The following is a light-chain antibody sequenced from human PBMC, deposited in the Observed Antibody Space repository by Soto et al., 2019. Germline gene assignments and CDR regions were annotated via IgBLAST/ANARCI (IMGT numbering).Light chain of an antibody. CDR1: QSVLYSSNNNNY. J-gene: IGKJ2*01. CDR2: WAS. V-gene: IGKV4-1*01. CDR3: QQYYSTPYT. Sequence: DIVMTQSPDSQAVSLGERATINCKSSQSVLYSSNNNNYLAWYQQKPGQPPKLLIYWASTRESGVPDRFSGSGSATDFTLTISSLQAEDVAVYYCQQYYSTPYTFGQGTKLEIK.